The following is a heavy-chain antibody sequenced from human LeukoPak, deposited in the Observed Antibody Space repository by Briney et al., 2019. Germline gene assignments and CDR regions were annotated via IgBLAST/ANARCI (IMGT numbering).Heavy chain of an antibody. CDR2: IYYSGST. Sequence: SETLSLTCTVSGGSISSSSYYWGWIRQPPGKGLEWIGYIYYSGSTNYNPSLKSRVTISVDTSKNQFSLKLSSVTAADTAVYYCARGHFDWLSPFDYWGQGTLVTVSS. CDR1: GGSISSSSYY. D-gene: IGHD3-9*01. J-gene: IGHJ4*02. V-gene: IGHV4-61*05. CDR3: ARGHFDWLSPFDY.